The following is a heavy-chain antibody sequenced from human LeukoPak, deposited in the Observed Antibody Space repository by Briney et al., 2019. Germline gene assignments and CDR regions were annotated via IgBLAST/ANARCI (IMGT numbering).Heavy chain of an antibody. Sequence: PSETLSLTCAVYGGSFSGYYWSWIRQPPGKGLEWIGEINHSGSTNYNPSLKSRVTISVDTSKNQFSLKLSSVTAADTAVYYCARDLAGDSSGYYWLDWFDPWGQGTLATVSS. CDR1: GGSFSGYY. D-gene: IGHD3-22*01. V-gene: IGHV4-34*01. CDR3: ARDLAGDSSGYYWLDWFDP. J-gene: IGHJ5*02. CDR2: INHSGST.